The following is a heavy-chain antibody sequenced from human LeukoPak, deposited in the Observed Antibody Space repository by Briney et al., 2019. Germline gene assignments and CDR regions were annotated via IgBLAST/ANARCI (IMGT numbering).Heavy chain of an antibody. V-gene: IGHV1-24*01. Sequence: ASVKVSCKVSGYTLTELSMHWVRQAPGKGLEWMGGFDPEDGETIYAQKFQGRVTITTDESTSTAYMELSSLRSEDTAVYYCARDLYSNHNWFDPWGQGTLVTVSS. CDR3: ARDLYSNHNWFDP. J-gene: IGHJ5*02. CDR2: FDPEDGET. CDR1: GYTLTELS. D-gene: IGHD4-11*01.